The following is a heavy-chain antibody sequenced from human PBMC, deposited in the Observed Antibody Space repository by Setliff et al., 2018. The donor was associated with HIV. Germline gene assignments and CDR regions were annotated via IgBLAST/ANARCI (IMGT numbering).Heavy chain of an antibody. CDR2: IVVGSGNT. J-gene: IGHJ4*02. Sequence: SVKVSCKASGITFTSSAMQWVRQARGQRLEWIGWIVVGSGNTNYAQKFQERVTITRDMSTSTAYMELSSLRSEDTAVYYCAALDIVATRASYYFDYWGQGTLVTVS. V-gene: IGHV1-58*02. CDR3: AALDIVATRASYYFDY. D-gene: IGHD5-12*01. CDR1: GITFTSSA.